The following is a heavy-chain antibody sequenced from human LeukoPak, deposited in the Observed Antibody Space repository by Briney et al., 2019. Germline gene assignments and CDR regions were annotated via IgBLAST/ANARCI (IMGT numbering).Heavy chain of an antibody. J-gene: IGHJ6*02. CDR3: ARADV. CDR2: INHSGST. V-gene: IGHV4-34*01. Sequence: SGTLSLTCAVYGGSFSGYYWSWIRQPPGKGLEWIGEINHSGSTNYNPSLKSRVTISVDTSKNQFSLKLSSVTAADTAVYYCARADVWGQGTTVTVSS. CDR1: GGSFSGYY.